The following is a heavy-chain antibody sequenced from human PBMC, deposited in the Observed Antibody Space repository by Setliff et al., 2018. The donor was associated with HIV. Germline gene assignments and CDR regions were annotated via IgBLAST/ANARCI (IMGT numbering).Heavy chain of an antibody. J-gene: IGHJ6*02. CDR2: INPNSGGT. CDR3: ARSYIAFLSTWYYGMDV. CDR1: GYTFTNYY. V-gene: IGHV1-2*02. D-gene: IGHD5-18*01. Sequence: ASVKVSCKASGYTFTNYYIHWVRQAPGQGLEWMGWINPNSGGTNYEQKFQGRVTMTRDTSISTAYMELNRLRSDDTAVYYCARSYIAFLSTWYYGMDVWGQGTTVTVSS.